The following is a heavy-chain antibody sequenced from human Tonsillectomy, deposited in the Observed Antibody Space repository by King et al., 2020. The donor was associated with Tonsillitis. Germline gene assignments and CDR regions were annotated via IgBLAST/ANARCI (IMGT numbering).Heavy chain of an antibody. CDR2: INPNSGGT. J-gene: IGHJ6*03. CDR3: ARGAYGDHVMVAYYNYYMDV. Sequence: VQLVQSGAEVKKPGASVKVSCKASGYTFTGNYMHWVRQAPGQGLEWMGWINPNSGGTKYAQKFQGWVTMTRDTSISTAYMELSRLRSDDTAVYYCARGAYGDHVMVAYYNYYMDVWGKGTTVTVSS. V-gene: IGHV1-2*04. D-gene: IGHD4-17*01. CDR1: GYTFTGNY.